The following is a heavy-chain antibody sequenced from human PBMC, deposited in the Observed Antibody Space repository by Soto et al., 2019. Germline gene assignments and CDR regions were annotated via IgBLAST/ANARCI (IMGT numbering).Heavy chain of an antibody. CDR2: IKSKTDGGTT. V-gene: IGHV3-15*07. Sequence: EVQLVESGGGLVQPGGSLRLSCAASGFTFSNAWMNWVRQAPGKGLEWVGRIKSKTDGGTTDYAAPVKGRFTISRDDSKNTLYLQMNSLKTEDTAVYYCTTDRPGYCSGGSCYFGVYFDYWGQGTLVTVSS. CDR1: GFTFSNAW. J-gene: IGHJ4*02. D-gene: IGHD2-15*01. CDR3: TTDRPGYCSGGSCYFGVYFDY.